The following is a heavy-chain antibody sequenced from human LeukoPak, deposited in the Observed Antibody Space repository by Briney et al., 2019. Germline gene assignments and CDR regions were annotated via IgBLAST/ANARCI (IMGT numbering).Heavy chain of an antibody. CDR3: ARHRSSGYYYGGWWFDP. V-gene: IGHV4-39*01. J-gene: IGHJ5*02. D-gene: IGHD3-22*01. Sequence: PSETLSLTCTVSGGSISSSSYYWGWLRQPPGKGLEWIGSIYYSGSTYYNPSLKSRVTISVDTSKNQFSLKLSSVTAADTAVYYCARHRSSGYYYGGWWFDPWGQGTLVTVSS. CDR1: GGSISSSSYY. CDR2: IYYSGST.